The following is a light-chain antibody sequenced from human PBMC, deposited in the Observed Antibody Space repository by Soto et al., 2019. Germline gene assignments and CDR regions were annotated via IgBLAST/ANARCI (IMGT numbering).Light chain of an antibody. CDR1: QSVSSSY. CDR3: QQYGSSRRT. CDR2: GAS. J-gene: IGKJ1*01. Sequence: EIVLTQSPGTLSLSPGERATLSCRASQSVSSSYLAWYQQKPGQAPRLLIYGASSRATGIPDRFSGSGSGTDFTLTISRLEPEDFAVYYCQQYGSSRRTLGQGTKVEIK. V-gene: IGKV3-20*01.